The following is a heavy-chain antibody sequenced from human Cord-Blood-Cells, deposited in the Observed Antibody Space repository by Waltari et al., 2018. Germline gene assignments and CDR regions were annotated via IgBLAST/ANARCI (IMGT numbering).Heavy chain of an antibody. CDR2: IKRKTDGGTT. Sequence: EVQLVESGGGLVKPGGSLRLSCAASGFTFSNAWMSWVRQAPGKGLEWGGRIKRKTDGGTTDYAAPVKGRFTISRDDSKNTLYLQMNSLKTEDTAVYYCTTDVHYWGQGTLVTVSS. J-gene: IGHJ4*02. V-gene: IGHV3-15*01. CDR3: TTDVHY. CDR1: GFTFSNAW.